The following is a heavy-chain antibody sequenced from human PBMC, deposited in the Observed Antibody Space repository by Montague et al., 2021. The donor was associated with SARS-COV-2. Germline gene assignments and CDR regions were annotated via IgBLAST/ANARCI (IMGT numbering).Heavy chain of an antibody. D-gene: IGHD3-9*01. CDR1: GFSLSTPNVG. V-gene: IGHV2-5*01. CDR3: AHLIRYYDIFTGIPFDY. Sequence: PALVKPTQTLTLTCTFSGFSLSTPNVGVGWIRQPPGKALEWLALIYSNDDKRYSPSLQSRLTITKDTSKNQAVLSLTNVDPVDTATYYCAHLIRYYDIFTGIPFDYWGQGTQVTVSS. CDR2: IYSNDDK. J-gene: IGHJ4*02.